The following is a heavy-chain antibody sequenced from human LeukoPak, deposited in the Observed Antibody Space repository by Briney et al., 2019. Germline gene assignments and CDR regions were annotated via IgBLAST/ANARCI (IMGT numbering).Heavy chain of an antibody. CDR3: ARGRHWGAGADY. J-gene: IGHJ4*02. D-gene: IGHD7-27*01. CDR1: GGSFSGYY. V-gene: IGHV4-34*01. Sequence: SETPSLTCAVYGGSFSGYYWSWIRQPPGKGLEWIGEINHSGSTNYNPSLKSRVTISVDTSKNQFSLKLSSVTAADTAVYYCARGRHWGAGADYWGQGTLVTVSS. CDR2: INHSGST.